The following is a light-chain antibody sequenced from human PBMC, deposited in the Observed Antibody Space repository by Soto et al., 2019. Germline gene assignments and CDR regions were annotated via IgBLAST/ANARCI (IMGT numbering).Light chain of an antibody. J-gene: IGKJ4*01. CDR3: QQYNRYPLT. Sequence: AVQLTQSPSALSASVGDRVTITCRASQGVSIGLAWYQQKPGKAPKLLIYDVSNLQSGVPSRFRGSASGTDFTLIISSLQPEDFATYYCQQYNRYPLTFGGVTKIESK. CDR1: QGVSIG. CDR2: DVS. V-gene: IGKV1-13*02.